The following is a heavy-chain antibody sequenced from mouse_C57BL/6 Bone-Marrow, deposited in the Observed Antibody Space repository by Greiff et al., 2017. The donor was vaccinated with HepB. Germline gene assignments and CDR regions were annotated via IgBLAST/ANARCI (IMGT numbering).Heavy chain of an antibody. CDR3: ARAKYGDYYGSSWFAY. D-gene: IGHD1-1*01. Sequence: EVKLQESGPGLVKPSQSLSLTCSVTGYSITSGYYWNWIRQFPGNKLEWMGYISYDGSNNYNPSLKNRISITRDTSKNQFFLKLNSVTTEDTATYYCARAKYGDYYGSSWFAYWGQGTLVTVSA. CDR1: GYSITSGYY. J-gene: IGHJ3*01. V-gene: IGHV3-6*01. CDR2: ISYDGSN.